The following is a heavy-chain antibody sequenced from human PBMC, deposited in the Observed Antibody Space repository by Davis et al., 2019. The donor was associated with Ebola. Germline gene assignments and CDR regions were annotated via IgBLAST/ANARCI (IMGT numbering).Heavy chain of an antibody. D-gene: IGHD3-3*01. CDR2: ISSSSSYT. Sequence: GESLKISCAAPGFTFSDYYMSWIRQAPGKGLEWVSYISSSSSYTNYADSVKGRFTISRDNAKNSLYLQMNSLRAEDTAVYYCARCQFITIRNGWFDPWGQGTLVTVSS. CDR1: GFTFSDYY. CDR3: ARCQFITIRNGWFDP. J-gene: IGHJ5*02. V-gene: IGHV3-11*06.